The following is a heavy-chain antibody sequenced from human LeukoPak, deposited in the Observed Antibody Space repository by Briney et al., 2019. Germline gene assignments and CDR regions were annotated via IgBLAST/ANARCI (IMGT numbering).Heavy chain of an antibody. CDR2: IYSGGST. J-gene: IGHJ4*02. CDR1: GFTVSSNY. V-gene: IGHV3-53*01. Sequence: GGSLRLSCAASGFTVSSNYMSWVRQAPGKGLEWVSVIYSGGSTYYADSVKGRFTISRDNSKNTLYLQMNSLRAEDTAVYYCAKWGYSYGFTAWSDYWGQGTLVTVSS. D-gene: IGHD5-18*01. CDR3: AKWGYSYGFTAWSDY.